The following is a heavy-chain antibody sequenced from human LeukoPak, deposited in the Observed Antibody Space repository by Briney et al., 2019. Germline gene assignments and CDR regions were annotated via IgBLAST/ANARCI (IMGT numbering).Heavy chain of an antibody. Sequence: ASVKVSCKASGYTFTSYGISWVRQAPGQGLEWMGWISAYNGNTNYAQKLQGRVTMTTDTSTSTAYMELRSLRSDDTAVYYCARATKLSSSWYRWFDPWGKGTTVTVSS. CDR3: ARATKLSSSWYRWFDP. V-gene: IGHV1-18*01. CDR2: ISAYNGNT. J-gene: IGHJ6*04. CDR1: GYTFTSYG. D-gene: IGHD6-13*01.